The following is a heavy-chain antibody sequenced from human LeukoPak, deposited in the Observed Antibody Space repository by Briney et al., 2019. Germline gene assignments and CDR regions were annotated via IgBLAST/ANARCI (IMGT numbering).Heavy chain of an antibody. Sequence: PSETLSLTCTVSGGSLSSSSYYWGWIRQPPGKGLEWIGSIYYSGSTYYNPSLKSRVTISVDTSKNQFSLKLSSVTAADTAVYYCASYCSSTSCYTAFDYWGQGTLVTVSS. CDR2: IYYSGST. CDR1: GGSLSSSSYY. J-gene: IGHJ4*02. V-gene: IGHV4-39*01. D-gene: IGHD2-2*02. CDR3: ASYCSSTSCYTAFDY.